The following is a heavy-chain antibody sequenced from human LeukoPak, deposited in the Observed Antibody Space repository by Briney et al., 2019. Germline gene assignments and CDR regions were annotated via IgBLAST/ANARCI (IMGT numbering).Heavy chain of an antibody. V-gene: IGHV3-30-3*01. CDR3: ARTTTPHYYGSGSYALGY. CDR2: ISYDGSNK. Sequence: GRSLRLSCAASGFTFSTYAMHWVRQGPGKGLEWVAVISYDGSNKYYADSVKGRFTISRDNSKNTLYLQMSSLSAEDTAVYYCARTTTPHYYGSGSYALGYWGQGTLVTVPS. D-gene: IGHD3-10*01. J-gene: IGHJ4*02. CDR1: GFTFSTYA.